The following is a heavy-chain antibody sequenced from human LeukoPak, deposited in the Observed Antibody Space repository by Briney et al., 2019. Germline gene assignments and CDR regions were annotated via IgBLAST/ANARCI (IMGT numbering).Heavy chain of an antibody. V-gene: IGHV3-21*01. CDR3: ARALAAAGTGYYFDY. Sequence: NPGESLRLSCAASGFTFSSYAMTWVRQAPGKGLEWVSSISSSGTHIYYAYSVKGRFTISRDNAMNSLYLQMNSLRAEDTAVYYCARALAAAGTGYYFDYWGQGTLVTVSS. J-gene: IGHJ4*02. D-gene: IGHD6-13*01. CDR1: GFTFSSYA. CDR2: ISSSGTHI.